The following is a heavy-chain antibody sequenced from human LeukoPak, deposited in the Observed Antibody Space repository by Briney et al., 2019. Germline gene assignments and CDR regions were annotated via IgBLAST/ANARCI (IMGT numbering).Heavy chain of an antibody. CDR1: GFTFSNAW. V-gene: IGHV3-15*01. CDR3: TTGIVGAIGAFDI. Sequence: PGRSLRLSCAASGFTFSNAWMSWVRQAPGKGLEWVGRIKSKTDGGTTDYAAPVKGRFTISRDDSKNTLYLQMNSLKTEDTAVYYCTTGIVGAIGAFDIWGQGTMVTVSS. J-gene: IGHJ3*02. D-gene: IGHD1-26*01. CDR2: IKSKTDGGTT.